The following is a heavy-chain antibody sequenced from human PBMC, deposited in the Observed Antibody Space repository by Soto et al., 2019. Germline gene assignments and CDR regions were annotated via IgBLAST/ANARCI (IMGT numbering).Heavy chain of an antibody. Sequence: QVQLVESGGGGVQPGRSLRLSCAASEFTFRRHGMQWFRQAPGKGLEWVGVKWSDGSNEEYAVSVKGRFIISRDNSKNILYLQRNSLRAEDTAVYYCARERTFGDNKHNYMDVWGTGITVTVSS. V-gene: IGHV3-33*01. CDR1: EFTFRRHG. CDR3: ARERTFGDNKHNYMDV. J-gene: IGHJ6*03. CDR2: KWSDGSNE. D-gene: IGHD3-10*01.